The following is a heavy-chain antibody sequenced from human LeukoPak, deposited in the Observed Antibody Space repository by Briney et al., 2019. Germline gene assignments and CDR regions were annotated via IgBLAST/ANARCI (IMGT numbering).Heavy chain of an antibody. CDR2: IYTSGST. J-gene: IGHJ4*02. Sequence: SQTLSLTCTVSGGSISIGSYYWSWIRQPAGKGVEWIGRIYTSGSTDYNPYLESRVTISVDKSKNQFSLKLSSVTTADTAVYYCARDGSPVAGFDYWGQGTLVTVAS. D-gene: IGHD2-15*01. CDR3: ARDGSPVAGFDY. CDR1: GGSISIGSYY. V-gene: IGHV4-61*02.